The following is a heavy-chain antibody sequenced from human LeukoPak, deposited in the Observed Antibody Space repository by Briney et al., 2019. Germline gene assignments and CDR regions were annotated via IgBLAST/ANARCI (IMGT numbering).Heavy chain of an antibody. V-gene: IGHV1-18*01. J-gene: IGHJ4*02. D-gene: IGHD3-22*01. CDR2: ISANNGNT. CDR3: ARTAYYYESSGYPNY. CDR1: GYTFTSYD. Sequence: ASVKVSCKASGYTFTSYDISWVRQAPGQGLEWMGWISANNGNTNYAQKLQGRVTMTTDTSTSTAYMALRSLRSEDTAVYYFARTAYYYESSGYPNYWGQGTRFTVSS.